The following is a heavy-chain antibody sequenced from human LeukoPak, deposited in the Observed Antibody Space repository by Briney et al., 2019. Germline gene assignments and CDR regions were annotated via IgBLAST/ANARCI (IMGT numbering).Heavy chain of an antibody. V-gene: IGHV4-39*01. CDR3: ARLRAFIVGATFIDY. D-gene: IGHD1-26*01. Sequence: PSETLSLTCTVSGGSISSSSYYWGWIRQPPGKGLEWIGSIYYSGSTYYNLSLKSRVTISVDTSKNQFSLKLSSVTAADTAVYYCARLRAFIVGATFIDYWGQGTLVTVSS. CDR2: IYYSGST. J-gene: IGHJ4*02. CDR1: GGSISSSSYY.